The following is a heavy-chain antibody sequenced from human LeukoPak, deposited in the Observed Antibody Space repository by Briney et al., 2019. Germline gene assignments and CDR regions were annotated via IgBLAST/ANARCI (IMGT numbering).Heavy chain of an antibody. CDR3: AKGGIRWLQFDY. J-gene: IGHJ4*02. Sequence: PGGSLRLSCAASGFTFSSYAVTWVRQVPRKGLEWVSAISGSAANTYYADLVKGRFTVSRDNSKNTVYLQMNSLRAEDTAVYYCAKGGIRWLQFDYWGQGTLVTVSS. V-gene: IGHV3-23*01. D-gene: IGHD5-24*01. CDR2: ISGSAANT. CDR1: GFTFSSYA.